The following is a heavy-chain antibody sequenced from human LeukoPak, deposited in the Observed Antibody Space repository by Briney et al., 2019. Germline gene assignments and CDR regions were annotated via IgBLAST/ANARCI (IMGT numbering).Heavy chain of an antibody. CDR1: GGSFSGYY. J-gene: IGHJ5*02. CDR3: ARGFGSSWDWFDP. Sequence: SETLSLTCAVYGGSFSGYYWSWIRQPPGKGLEWIGEINHTGSTNYNPSLKSRVTISVDTSKNQFSLKLSSVTAADTAVYYCARGFGSSWDWFDPWGQGTLVTVSS. CDR2: INHTGST. V-gene: IGHV4-34*01. D-gene: IGHD6-13*01.